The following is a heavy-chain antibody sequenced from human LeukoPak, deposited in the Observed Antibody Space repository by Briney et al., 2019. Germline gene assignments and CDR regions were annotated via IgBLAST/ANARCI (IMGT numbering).Heavy chain of an antibody. D-gene: IGHD4-17*01. J-gene: IGHJ6*03. CDR2: IYYSGST. V-gene: IGHV4-59*01. CDR1: GGSISSYY. CDR3: ARSGTADDYGDYGLRYYYYYYYMDV. Sequence: ETLSLTCTVSGGSISSYYWSWIRQPPGKGLEWIGYIYYSGSTNYNPSLKSRVTISVDTSKNQFSLKLSSVTAADTAVYYCARSGTADDYGDYGLRYYYYYYYMDVWGKGTTVTVSS.